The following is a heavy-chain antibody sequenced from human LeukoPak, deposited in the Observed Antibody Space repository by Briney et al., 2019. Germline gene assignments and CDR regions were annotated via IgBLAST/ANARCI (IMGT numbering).Heavy chain of an antibody. CDR2: ISYDGSNK. CDR1: GFTFSSYG. V-gene: IGHV3-30*03. D-gene: IGHD6-13*01. J-gene: IGHJ6*02. Sequence: GGSLRLSCAASGFTFSSYGMHWVRQAPGKGLGWVAVISYDGSNKYYADSVKGRFTISRDNSKNTLYLQMNSLRAEDTAVYYCATSTSSSWSRGYYYYGMDVWGQGTTVTVSS. CDR3: ATSTSSSWSRGYYYYGMDV.